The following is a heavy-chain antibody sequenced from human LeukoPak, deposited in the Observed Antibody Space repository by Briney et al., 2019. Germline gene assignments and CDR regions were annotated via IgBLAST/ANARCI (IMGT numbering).Heavy chain of an antibody. CDR3: ARQSRTRFLEWLSAPDY. J-gene: IGHJ4*02. CDR1: GYSFTSYW. CDR2: IYPGDSDT. D-gene: IGHD3-3*01. V-gene: IGHV5-51*01. Sequence: GESLKISCKGSGYSFTSYWIGWVRQMPGKGLEWMGIIYPGDSDTRYSPSFQGQVTISGDKSISTAYLQWSSLKASDTAMYYCARQSRTRFLEWLSAPDYWGQGTLVTVSS.